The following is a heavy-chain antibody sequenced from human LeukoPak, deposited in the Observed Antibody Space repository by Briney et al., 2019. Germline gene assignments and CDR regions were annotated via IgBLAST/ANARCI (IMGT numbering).Heavy chain of an antibody. CDR2: IKRKTEDGTP. D-gene: IGHD2-2*01. Sequence: PGGSLRLSCAASRFTLCNAWMTWPRQTPGKGLEWGNRIKRKTEDGTPEHAALVKGIFTISRDDSKNMLYLQMNSLKVEDTAVEYCTADPPGMSTSTGIDHWGQGTLVTVSS. V-gene: IGHV3-15*05. CDR3: TADPPGMSTSTGIDH. CDR1: RFTLCNAW. J-gene: IGHJ4*02.